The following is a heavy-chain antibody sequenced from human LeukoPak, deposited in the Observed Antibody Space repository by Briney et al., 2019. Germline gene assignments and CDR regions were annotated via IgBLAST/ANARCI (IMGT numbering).Heavy chain of an antibody. CDR3: ARLNSAANFLDH. Sequence: GGSLRLSCKASGYTFSNYDITWVRQAPGQGLDWMGWITPYNGNTDYVQKVRGRVTMTADTSSSTAYMELRSLTSDDTAVYYCARLNSAANFLDHWGQGTLVTVSS. D-gene: IGHD2-15*01. V-gene: IGHV1-18*01. CDR2: ITPYNGNT. J-gene: IGHJ4*02. CDR1: GYTFSNYD.